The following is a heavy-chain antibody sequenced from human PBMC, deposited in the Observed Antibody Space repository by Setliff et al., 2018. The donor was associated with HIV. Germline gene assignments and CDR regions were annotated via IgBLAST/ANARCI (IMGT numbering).Heavy chain of an antibody. V-gene: IGHV1-69*10. CDR1: GYTFTTYG. Sequence: ASVKVSCKASGYTFTTYGISWVRQAPGQGLEWMGGIIPMFEIAVYAQKFQGRVTITADRSKDIPYMKLSSLRSEDTAMYYCAWGTQRPIDSWGQGKLVTVLL. CDR2: IIPMFEIA. CDR3: AWGTQRPIDS. D-gene: IGHD3-16*01. J-gene: IGHJ4*02.